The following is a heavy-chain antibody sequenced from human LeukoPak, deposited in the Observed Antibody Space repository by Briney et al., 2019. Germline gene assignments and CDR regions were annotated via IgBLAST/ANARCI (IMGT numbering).Heavy chain of an antibody. V-gene: IGHV4-59*11. Sequence: SETLSLTCTVSGGSISSHYWSWIRQPPGKGLEWIGYIYYSGSTNYNPSLKSRVTISVDTSKNQFSLKLSSVTAADTAVYYRARLVVPALNLDYWGQGTLVTVSS. CDR2: IYYSGST. J-gene: IGHJ4*02. D-gene: IGHD2-2*01. CDR3: ARLVVPALNLDY. CDR1: GGSISSHY.